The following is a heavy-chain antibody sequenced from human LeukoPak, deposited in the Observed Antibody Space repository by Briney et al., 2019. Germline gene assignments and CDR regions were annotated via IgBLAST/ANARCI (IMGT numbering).Heavy chain of an antibody. CDR3: ARGRDGYNFDY. D-gene: IGHD5-24*01. J-gene: IGHJ4*02. CDR1: GFTFSSYS. Sequence: PGRSLRLSCAASGFTFSSYSMNWVRQAPGKGLEWVSSISSSSSYIYYADSVKGRFTISRDNAKNSLYLQMNSLRAEDTAVYYCARGRDGYNFDYWGQGTLVTVSS. CDR2: ISSSSSYI. V-gene: IGHV3-21*01.